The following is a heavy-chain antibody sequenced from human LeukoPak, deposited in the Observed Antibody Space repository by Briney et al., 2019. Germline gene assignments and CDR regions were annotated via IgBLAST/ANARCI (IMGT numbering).Heavy chain of an antibody. CDR1: GFTLSSYW. D-gene: IGHD4-23*01. CDR2: IKQDGSEI. CDR3: ARADYGGNLFFDY. Sequence: SGGSLRLSCAVSGFTLSSYWMSWVRQAPGKGLEWVANIKQDGSEINYVDSVKGRFTISRDNAKNSMLLQMNSLRAEDTAVYYCARADYGGNLFFDYWGQGALVTVSS. V-gene: IGHV3-7*04. J-gene: IGHJ4*02.